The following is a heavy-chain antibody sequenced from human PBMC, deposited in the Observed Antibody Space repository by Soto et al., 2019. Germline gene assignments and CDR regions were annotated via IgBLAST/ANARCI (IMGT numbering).Heavy chain of an antibody. CDR2: ISYDGSNK. CDR3: AKGRGWLRLWGSFDY. J-gene: IGHJ4*02. Sequence: QVQLVESGGGVVQPGRSLRLSCAASGFTFSSYGMHWVRQAPGKGLEWVAVISYDGSNKYYADSVKGRFTISRDNSKNTLYLQMNSLRAEDTAVYYCAKGRGWLRLWGSFDYWGQGTLVTVSS. D-gene: IGHD5-12*01. CDR1: GFTFSSYG. V-gene: IGHV3-30*18.